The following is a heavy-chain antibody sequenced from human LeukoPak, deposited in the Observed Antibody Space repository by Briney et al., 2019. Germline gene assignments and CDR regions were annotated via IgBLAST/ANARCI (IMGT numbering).Heavy chain of an antibody. CDR3: ARDAADY. J-gene: IGHJ4*02. CDR2: IKPDGSEK. D-gene: IGHD6-25*01. CDR1: GFTFSSYW. Sequence: GGSLRLSCAASGFTFSSYWMSWVRQAPGKGMEWVANIKPDGSEKYYVDSVKGRFTISRENAKNSLYLQMNSLRAEDRDVYYCARDAADYWGQGTLVTVSS. V-gene: IGHV3-7*01.